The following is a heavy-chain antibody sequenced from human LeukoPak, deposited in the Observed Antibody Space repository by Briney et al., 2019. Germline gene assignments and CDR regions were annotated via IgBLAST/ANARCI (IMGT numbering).Heavy chain of an antibody. Sequence: GGSLRLSCAASGFTVSSNYMNWVRQAPGKGLEWVSSISSSSSYIYYADSVKGRFTISRDNAKNSLYLQMNSLRAEDTAVYYCARAYDSSGYRYYFDYWGQGTLVTVSS. CDR3: ARAYDSSGYRYYFDY. J-gene: IGHJ4*02. V-gene: IGHV3-21*01. D-gene: IGHD3-22*01. CDR1: GFTVSSNY. CDR2: ISSSSSYI.